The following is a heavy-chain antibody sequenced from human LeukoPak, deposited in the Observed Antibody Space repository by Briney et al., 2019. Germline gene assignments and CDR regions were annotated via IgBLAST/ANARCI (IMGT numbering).Heavy chain of an antibody. CDR2: ISKTSANI. CDR3: VRGDGDLFDF. CDR1: GFTFNNAW. J-gene: IGHJ4*02. Sequence: GGSLRLSCAASGFTFNNAWMNWVRQAPGKGLEWVSFISKTSANIYYGASVRGRFTISRDNLKNSILLEMSSLRAEDTGVYYCVRGDGDLFDFWGQGTLVSVSS. D-gene: IGHD4-17*01. V-gene: IGHV3-21*06.